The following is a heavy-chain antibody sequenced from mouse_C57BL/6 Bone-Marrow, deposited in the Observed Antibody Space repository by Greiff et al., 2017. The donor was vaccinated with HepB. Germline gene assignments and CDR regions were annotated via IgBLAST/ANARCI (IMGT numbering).Heavy chain of an antibody. CDR1: GFTFSDYY. CDR3: AREAAVVASYYFDY. CDR2: INYDGSST. J-gene: IGHJ2*01. D-gene: IGHD1-1*01. Sequence: EVQVVESEGGLVQPGSSMKLSCTASGFTFSDYYMAWVRQVPEKGLEWVANINYDGSSTYYLDSLKSRFIISRDNAKNILYLQMSSLKSEDTATYYCAREAAVVASYYFDYWGQGTTLTVSS. V-gene: IGHV5-16*01.